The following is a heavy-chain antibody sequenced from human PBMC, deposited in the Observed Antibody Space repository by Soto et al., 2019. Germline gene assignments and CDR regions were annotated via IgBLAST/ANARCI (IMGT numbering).Heavy chain of an antibody. Sequence: PGGSLRLSCAASGFTVSSNYMSWVRQAPGKGLEWVSVIYSGGSTYYADSVKGRFTISRDNSKNTLYLQMNSLRAEDTAVYYCARDPTPTIFGVVNPSNWGQGTLVTVSS. V-gene: IGHV3-53*01. J-gene: IGHJ4*02. CDR3: ARDPTPTIFGVVNPSN. D-gene: IGHD3-3*01. CDR1: GFTVSSNY. CDR2: IYSGGST.